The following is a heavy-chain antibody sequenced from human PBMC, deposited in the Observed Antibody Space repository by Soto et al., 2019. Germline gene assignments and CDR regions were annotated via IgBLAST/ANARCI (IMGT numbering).Heavy chain of an antibody. CDR3: AHRRSYPRFDY. Sequence: QITLTESGPPLVKSTQTLTLTCTFSGFSLSTSGVGVGWIRQPPGKALEWLALIYWDDDKRFSPSLRNRLTLTKDTSKNQVVHTMTNMDPVDTATYYCAHRRSYPRFDYWGQGTLVTVSS. CDR1: GFSLSTSGVG. V-gene: IGHV2-5*02. CDR2: IYWDDDK. J-gene: IGHJ4*02.